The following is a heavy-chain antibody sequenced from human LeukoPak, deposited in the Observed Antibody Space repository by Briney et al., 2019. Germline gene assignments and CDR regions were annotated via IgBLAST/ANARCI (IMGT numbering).Heavy chain of an antibody. CDR3: ARSSSGFPRPTMIVVATVGFDP. Sequence: SETLSLTCTVSGASISSYYWSWIRQPPGKGLEWIGYIYYSGSTNYNPSLKSRVTISVDTSKNQFSLKLSSVTAADTAVYYCARSSSGFPRPTMIVVATVGFDPWGQGTLVTVSS. CDR2: IYYSGST. J-gene: IGHJ5*02. V-gene: IGHV4-59*01. CDR1: GASISSYY. D-gene: IGHD3-22*01.